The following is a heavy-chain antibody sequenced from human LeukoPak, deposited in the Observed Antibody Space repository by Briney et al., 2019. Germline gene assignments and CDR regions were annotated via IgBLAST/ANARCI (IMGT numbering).Heavy chain of an antibody. CDR3: ARTYGDYDDAFDV. Sequence: KSSETLSLTCAVSGYSISSGYYWGWIRQPPGKGLEWIGSIYHSGSTYYNPSLKSRVTIFVDTSKNQFSLKLSSVTATDTAVYYCARTYGDYDDAFDVWGQGTMVTVSS. V-gene: IGHV4-38-2*01. J-gene: IGHJ3*01. D-gene: IGHD4-17*01. CDR1: GYSISSGYY. CDR2: IYHSGST.